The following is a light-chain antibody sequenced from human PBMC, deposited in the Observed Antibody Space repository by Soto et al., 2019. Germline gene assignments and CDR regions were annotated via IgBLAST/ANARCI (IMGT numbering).Light chain of an antibody. CDR2: DAS. CDR3: QHLNSAPLT. Sequence: DIQLTQSPSFLSASVGDRITITYRASQDIRSDLAWYQQIPGKAPKFLIYDASTLERGVPSRFSGSGSGTDFTLTVSSLQPEDFAIYYCQHLNSAPLTFGGGTKVEIK. J-gene: IGKJ4*01. V-gene: IGKV1-9*01. CDR1: QDIRSD.